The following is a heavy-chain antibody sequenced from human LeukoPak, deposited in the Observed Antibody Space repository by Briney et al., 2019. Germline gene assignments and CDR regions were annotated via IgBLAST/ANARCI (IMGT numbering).Heavy chain of an antibody. CDR2: IYDRGIT. J-gene: IGHJ5*02. Sequence: SETLSLTCAVYGGSFSGYYWTWIRQPPGKGLEWIGYIYDRGITNYNSSLQSRVTISVDSSKNQISLRLSSVAAADTAVYYCARGHDYYASGRQSWFDPWGQGTLVTVSS. CDR3: ARGHDYYASGRQSWFDP. D-gene: IGHD3-10*01. CDR1: GGSFSGYY. V-gene: IGHV4-59*01.